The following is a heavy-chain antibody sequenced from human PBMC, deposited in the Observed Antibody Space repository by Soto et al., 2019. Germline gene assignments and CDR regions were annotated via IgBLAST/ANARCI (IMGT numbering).Heavy chain of an antibody. CDR2: ITGGGGGT. CDR1: GFTFNSYT. CDR3: AIDRSGHGPTPGYWFDP. D-gene: IGHD3-10*01. V-gene: IGHV3-23*01. Sequence: GGSLRLSCAASGFTFNSYTMNWVRQAPGKGLEWVSTITGGGGGTYYADSVKGRFTISRDNSKNTLYLQLNSLKAEDTAVYYCAIDRSGHGPTPGYWFDPWGQGTLVTVSS. J-gene: IGHJ5*02.